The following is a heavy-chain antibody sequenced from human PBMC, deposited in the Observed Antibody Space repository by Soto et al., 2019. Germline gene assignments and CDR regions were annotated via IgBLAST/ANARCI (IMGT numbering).Heavy chain of an antibody. CDR3: AGLDYDGDYDPPQSN. V-gene: IGHV4-34*01. J-gene: IGHJ4*02. CDR2: INHSGST. Sequence: QVQLQQWGAGLLKPSETLSLTCAVYGGSFSGYYWSWIRQPPGKGLEWIGEINHSGSTNYNPSLNSRFTISVDTSKNQFSLKLSSVATADKAVYYCAGLDYDGDYDPPQSNWGQGTLVTVSS. CDR1: GGSFSGYY. D-gene: IGHD4-17*01.